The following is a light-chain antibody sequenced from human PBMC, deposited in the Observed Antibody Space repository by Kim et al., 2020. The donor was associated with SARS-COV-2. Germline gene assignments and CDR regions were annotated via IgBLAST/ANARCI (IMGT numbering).Light chain of an antibody. V-gene: IGLV6-57*04. J-gene: IGLJ3*02. CDR1: SGGIASDF. Sequence: NFMLTQPHSVSQSPGKTVTISCTRSSGGIASDFVQWYQQRPGSAPTPVIYEDNQRSSGVPDRFSGSIDSSSNSASLTISGLKTEDEADYYCQSYNGSAWVFGGGTQLTVL. CDR2: EDN. CDR3: QSYNGSAWV.